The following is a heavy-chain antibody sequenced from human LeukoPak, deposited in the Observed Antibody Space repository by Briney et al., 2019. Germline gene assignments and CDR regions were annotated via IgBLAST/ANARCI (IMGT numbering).Heavy chain of an antibody. CDR2: ISRDSTVI. Sequence: GGSLRLSCAASGFIFISYHMNWVRQAPGKGLEWVSFISRDSTVIYYADSVKGRFSVSRDNARNSLSLQMNSLRGDDTAVYYCARRDDFDMWGQGTMVTVSS. J-gene: IGHJ3*02. V-gene: IGHV3-48*01. CDR3: ARRDDFDM. CDR1: GFIFISYH.